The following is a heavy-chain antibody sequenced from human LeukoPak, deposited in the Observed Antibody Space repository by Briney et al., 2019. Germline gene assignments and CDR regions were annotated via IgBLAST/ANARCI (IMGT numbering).Heavy chain of an antibody. Sequence: PSEALSLTCPVSGASISSGGYYWSWIRQHPGKGLEWIGFIYYSGSTYYNPSLKSRVTFSVDTSKNQFSLKLSSVNAADTAVYYCARAVYDYIWGSYRFDYWGQGTLVTVSS. J-gene: IGHJ4*02. CDR2: IYYSGST. V-gene: IGHV4-31*03. CDR1: GASISSGGYY. CDR3: ARAVYDYIWGSYRFDY. D-gene: IGHD3-16*02.